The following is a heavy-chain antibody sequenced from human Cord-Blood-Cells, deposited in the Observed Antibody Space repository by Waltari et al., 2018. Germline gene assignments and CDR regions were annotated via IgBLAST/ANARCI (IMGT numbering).Heavy chain of an antibody. D-gene: IGHD3-3*01. CDR1: GHTFTSYA. V-gene: IGHV1-3*01. J-gene: IGHJ3*02. Sequence: QVQLVQSGAEVKKPGASVQVSCKASGHTFTSYAIHWVRQAPGQRLEWMGWINAGNGNTKYSQKFQGRVTITRDTSASTAYMELSSLRSEDTAVYYCARDKKRFLEWLFYDAFDIWGQGTMVTVSS. CDR2: INAGNGNT. CDR3: ARDKKRFLEWLFYDAFDI.